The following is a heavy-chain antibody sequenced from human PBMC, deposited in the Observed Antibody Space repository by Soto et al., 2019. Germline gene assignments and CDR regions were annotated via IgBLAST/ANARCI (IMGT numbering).Heavy chain of an antibody. CDR2: IKQDGSEK. V-gene: IGHV3-7*03. J-gene: IGHJ6*02. Sequence: EVQLVESGGGLVQPGGSLRLSCAASGFTFSSYWMSWVRQAPGKGLEWVANIKQDGSEKYYVDSVKGRFTISRDNAKNSLYLQMNSLKTEDTAVYYCTTGVRDSSGSMRLYYYYDMDVWGQGTTVTVSS. D-gene: IGHD3-22*01. CDR3: TTGVRDSSGSMRLYYYYDMDV. CDR1: GFTFSSYW.